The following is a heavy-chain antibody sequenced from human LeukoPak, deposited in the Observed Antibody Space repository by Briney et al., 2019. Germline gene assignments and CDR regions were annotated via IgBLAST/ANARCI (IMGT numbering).Heavy chain of an antibody. V-gene: IGHV3-23*01. Sequence: GGSLRLSCAASGLTFSSYAMSRVRQAPGKGLEWVSAISGSGGSTYYADSVKGRFTISRDNSKNTLYLQMNSLRAEDTAVYYRAKDSYDFWSGYYTVNWFDPWGQGTLVTVSS. D-gene: IGHD3-3*01. J-gene: IGHJ5*02. CDR2: ISGSGGST. CDR1: GLTFSSYA. CDR3: AKDSYDFWSGYYTVNWFDP.